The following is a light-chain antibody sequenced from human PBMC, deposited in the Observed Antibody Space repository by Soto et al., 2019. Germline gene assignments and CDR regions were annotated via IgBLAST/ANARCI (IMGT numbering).Light chain of an antibody. CDR2: DTS. CDR1: TGAVTSGHY. V-gene: IGLV7-46*01. Sequence: AVVTQEPSLTVSPGGTVTRTCGSSTGAVTSGHYPYWFQQKPGQAPRTLIYDTSNKHSWTPARFSGSLLGGKAALTLSGAQPEDEAEYYCSLSYSGALYVFGTGTKVPVL. J-gene: IGLJ1*01. CDR3: SLSYSGALYV.